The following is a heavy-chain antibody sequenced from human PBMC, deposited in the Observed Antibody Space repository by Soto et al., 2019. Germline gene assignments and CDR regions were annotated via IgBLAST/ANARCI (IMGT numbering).Heavy chain of an antibody. CDR3: ARDMVRGVIMISDYYHYGMDV. J-gene: IGHJ6*02. D-gene: IGHD3-10*01. V-gene: IGHV1-18*01. Sequence: ASVKVSCKASGYTFTSYGISWVRQAPGQGLEWMGWISAYNGNTNYAQKLQGRVTMTTDTSTSTAYMELRSLRSDDTAVYYCARDMVRGVIMISDYYHYGMDVWGQGPTVTVSS. CDR1: GYTFTSYG. CDR2: ISAYNGNT.